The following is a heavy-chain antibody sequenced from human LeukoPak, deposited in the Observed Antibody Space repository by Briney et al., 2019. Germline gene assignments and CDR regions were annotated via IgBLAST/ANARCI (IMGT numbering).Heavy chain of an antibody. CDR3: ARGATTVTYGPDY. CDR1: GFTFSSYW. D-gene: IGHD4-17*01. J-gene: IGHJ4*02. CDR2: IKQDGSEK. V-gene: IGHV3-7*04. Sequence: PGGSLRLSCAASGFTFSSYWMSWVRQAPGKGLEWVANIKQDGSEKYYVDSVKGRFTISRDNAKDSLYLQMNSLRAEDTAVYYCARGATTVTYGPDYWGQGTLVTVSS.